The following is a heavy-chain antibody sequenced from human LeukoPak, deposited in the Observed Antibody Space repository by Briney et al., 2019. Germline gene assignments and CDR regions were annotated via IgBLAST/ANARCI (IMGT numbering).Heavy chain of an antibody. CDR3: ARGNWIN. Sequence: GRSLRLSCAASGLTFSSYAMHWVRQAPGKGLEWVAVISYDGSNKYYADSVKGRFTISRDNSKNTLYLQMNSLRAEDTAVYYCARGNWINWGQGTLVTVSS. V-gene: IGHV3-30-3*01. J-gene: IGHJ4*02. CDR2: ISYDGSNK. CDR1: GLTFSSYA. D-gene: IGHD2-2*03.